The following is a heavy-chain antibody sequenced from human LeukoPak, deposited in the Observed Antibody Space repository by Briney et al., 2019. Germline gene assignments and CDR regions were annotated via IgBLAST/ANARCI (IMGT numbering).Heavy chain of an antibody. Sequence: GGSLRLSCAASAVSSTVSSVDGVRQAPGKGLEWVAIISKDGGHRYYADSVQGRFTISRDNFNSAPYLQMNTLSPDRPAVYYCARNPYGVYSFDYWGQGTLVTVSS. D-gene: IGHD4-17*01. CDR3: ARNPYGVYSFDY. CDR2: ISKDGGHR. V-gene: IGHV3-30*04. J-gene: IGHJ4*02. CDR1: AVSSTVSS.